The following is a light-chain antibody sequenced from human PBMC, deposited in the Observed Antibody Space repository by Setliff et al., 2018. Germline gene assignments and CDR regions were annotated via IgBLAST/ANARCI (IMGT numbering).Light chain of an antibody. J-gene: IGLJ2*01. Sequence: QSVLTQPPSASGTPGQRVTISCSGSSSNIGSNYVFWYQQLPETAPKLLIYRSNERPSGVPDRFSGSKSDTSAPLAISGLRSEDEADYYCASWDDSLSGVAFGGGTK. CDR3: ASWDDSLSGVA. CDR2: RSN. V-gene: IGLV1-47*01. CDR1: SSNIGSNY.